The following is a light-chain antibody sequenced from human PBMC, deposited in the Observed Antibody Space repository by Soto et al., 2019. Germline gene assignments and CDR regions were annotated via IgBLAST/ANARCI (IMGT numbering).Light chain of an antibody. V-gene: IGKV1-8*01. J-gene: IGKJ4*01. Sequence: AIRMTQSPSSFSASTGDRVTITCRASQGISSYLAWYQQKPGKAPKLLIYAASTLQSGVPSRFRVSGSGTDFTLTISCLQSEDFATYYGQQYYSYPPLTFGGGTKVEIK. CDR2: AAS. CDR3: QQYYSYPPLT. CDR1: QGISSY.